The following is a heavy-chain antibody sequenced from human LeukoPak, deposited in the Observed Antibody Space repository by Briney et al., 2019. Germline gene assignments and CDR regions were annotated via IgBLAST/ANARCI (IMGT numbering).Heavy chain of an antibody. Sequence: PSETLSLTCTVSGGSISSYYWSWIRQPPGKGLEWIGHIYYSGSTNYNPSLKSRVTISVDTSKNQFSLKLSSVTAADTAVYYCAIGSRGHYYYYYMDVWGKGTTVTVSS. J-gene: IGHJ6*03. CDR3: AIGSRGHYYYYYMDV. CDR2: IYYSGST. V-gene: IGHV4-59*12. D-gene: IGHD3-10*01. CDR1: GGSISSYY.